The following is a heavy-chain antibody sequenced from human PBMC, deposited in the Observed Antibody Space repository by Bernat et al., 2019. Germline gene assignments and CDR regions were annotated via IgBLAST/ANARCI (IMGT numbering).Heavy chain of an antibody. CDR1: GFTFSSYG. CDR2: ISYDGSNK. V-gene: IGHV3-30*18. Sequence: QVQLVESGGGVVQPGRSLRLSCAASGFTFSSYGMHWVRQGPGKGLEWVAVISYDGSNKYYADSVKGRFTISRDNSKNTLYLQMNSLRAEDTAVYYCAKDRYCNGGSCSGDPDYWGQGTLVTVSS. J-gene: IGHJ4*02. D-gene: IGHD2-15*01. CDR3: AKDRYCNGGSCSGDPDY.